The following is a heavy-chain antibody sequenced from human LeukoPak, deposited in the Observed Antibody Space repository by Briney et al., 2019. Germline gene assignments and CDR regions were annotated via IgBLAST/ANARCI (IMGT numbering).Heavy chain of an antibody. Sequence: SHTLSLTCTVSGHSISTFYWSWIRQPPGKGLEWIGYILYSGPTNYNPSLKSRVTISVGTAKSQFSLNLASVTAADTAVYYCARDRGWGGSYSGNWFFDLWGRGTLVTVPS. CDR3: ARDRGWGGSYSGNWFFDL. CDR1: GHSISTFY. V-gene: IGHV4-59*01. J-gene: IGHJ2*01. D-gene: IGHD1-26*01. CDR2: ILYSGPT.